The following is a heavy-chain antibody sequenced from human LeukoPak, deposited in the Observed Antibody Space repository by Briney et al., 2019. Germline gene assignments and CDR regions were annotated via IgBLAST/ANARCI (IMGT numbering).Heavy chain of an antibody. D-gene: IGHD3-22*01. Sequence: PGGSLRLSCAASGFTFSSYAMSWVRQAPGKGLEWVSAISGSGGSTYYADSVKGRFTISRDNSKNTLYLQMNSLRAEDTAVYYCAKSPPTHSSGSEGPIDYWGQGTLVTVSS. CDR2: ISGSGGST. CDR3: AKSPPTHSSGSEGPIDY. CDR1: GFTFSSYA. V-gene: IGHV3-23*01. J-gene: IGHJ4*02.